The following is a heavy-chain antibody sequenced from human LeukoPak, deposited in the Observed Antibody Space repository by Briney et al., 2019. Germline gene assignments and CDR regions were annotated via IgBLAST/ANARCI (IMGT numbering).Heavy chain of an antibody. V-gene: IGHV4-61*02. D-gene: IGHD4-11*01. CDR2: ICTSGST. J-gene: IGHJ4*02. CDR3: ARGNPAPTVTIDY. CDR1: GGSISSGSYY. Sequence: SQTLSLTCTVSGGSISSGSYYWSWIRQPAGKGLEWIGRICTSGSTNYNPSLKSRVTISVDTSKNQFSLKLSSVTAADTAVYYCARGNPAPTVTIDYWGQGTLVTVSS.